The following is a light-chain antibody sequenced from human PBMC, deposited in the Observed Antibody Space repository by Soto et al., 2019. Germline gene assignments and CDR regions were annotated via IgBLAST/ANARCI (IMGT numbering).Light chain of an antibody. CDR2: DNN. Sequence: QSVLTQPPSVSAAPGQTVTISCSGISSNIGNTYVSWFQQLPGTAPKLLIYDNNKRPSGIPDRFSGSKSGTSATLGITGLQTGDEADYYCGTWDSNLSVGLFGGGTQVTVL. CDR1: SSNIGNTY. CDR3: GTWDSNLSVGL. V-gene: IGLV1-51*01. J-gene: IGLJ2*01.